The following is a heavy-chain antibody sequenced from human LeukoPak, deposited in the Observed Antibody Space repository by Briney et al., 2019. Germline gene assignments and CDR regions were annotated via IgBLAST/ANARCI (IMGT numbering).Heavy chain of an antibody. CDR3: ARDTGYNTFDY. J-gene: IGHJ4*02. V-gene: IGHV3-7*05. CDR2: IKEDGSDK. Sequence: PGGSLRLSCAASGFTFSKYWMSWVRRAPGKGLEWVANIKEDGSDKYYVDSVKGRFTISRDNAKNSQYLQMNSLRAEDTAVYYCARDTGYNTFDYWGQRTLVTVSS. CDR1: GFTFSKYW. D-gene: IGHD5-24*01.